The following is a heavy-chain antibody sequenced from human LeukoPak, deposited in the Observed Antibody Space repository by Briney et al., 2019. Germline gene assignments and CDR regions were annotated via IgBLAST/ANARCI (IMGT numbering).Heavy chain of an antibody. CDR3: AREGSYGDYIAY. Sequence: GGSLRLSCAASGFTFSNYWMQWVRQAPGKGLVWVSRIKADGTATTYADSVEGRFTISRDNAKNSLFLEMNSLRAEDTAFYHCAREGSYGDYIAYWGQGTLVTVSS. V-gene: IGHV3-74*03. CDR2: IKADGTAT. D-gene: IGHD1-26*01. CDR1: GFTFSNYW. J-gene: IGHJ4*02.